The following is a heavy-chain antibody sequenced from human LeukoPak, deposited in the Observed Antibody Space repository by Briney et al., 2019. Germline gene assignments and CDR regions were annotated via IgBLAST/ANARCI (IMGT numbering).Heavy chain of an antibody. CDR1: GFTFSSYG. CDR3: ARAGSSGYYLTFDY. D-gene: IGHD3-22*01. Sequence: PGGSLRLSCAASGFTFSSYGMSWVRQAPGKGLEWVSYVSATGYTTSYADSVKGRFTISRDNSKNTLYLQMNSLRAEDTAVYYCARAGSSGYYLTFDYWGQGTLVTVSS. J-gene: IGHJ4*02. CDR2: VSATGYTT. V-gene: IGHV3-23*01.